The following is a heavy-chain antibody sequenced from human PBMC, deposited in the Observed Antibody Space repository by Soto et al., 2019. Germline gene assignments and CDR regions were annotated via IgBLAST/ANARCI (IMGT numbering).Heavy chain of an antibody. D-gene: IGHD4-4*01. CDR1: GGSFSGYY. Sequence: PSETLSLTCAVYGGSFSGYYWSWIRQPPGKGLEWIGEINHSGSTNYNPSLKSRVTISVDTSKNQFSLKLSSVTAADTAVYYCASVKVTTPLDYYHYMDVWGKGTTVTFSS. J-gene: IGHJ6*03. CDR3: ASVKVTTPLDYYHYMDV. CDR2: INHSGST. V-gene: IGHV4-34*01.